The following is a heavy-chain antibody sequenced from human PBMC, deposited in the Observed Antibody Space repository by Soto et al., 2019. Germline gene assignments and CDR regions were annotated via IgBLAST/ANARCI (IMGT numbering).Heavy chain of an antibody. D-gene: IGHD3-10*01. V-gene: IGHV1-18*01. Sequence: QVQLVQSGAEVKKPGASVKVSCKASVYTFTSYGISWQRQAPGPGLEWMGWINVYNGNTNYAQKLQDRVTMTTDTSTSTGYLDLRSLRSDDTAVYFCARDTSRGEYDYWGQGTLVTVSS. CDR3: ARDTSRGEYDY. J-gene: IGHJ4*02. CDR1: VYTFTSYG. CDR2: INVYNGNT.